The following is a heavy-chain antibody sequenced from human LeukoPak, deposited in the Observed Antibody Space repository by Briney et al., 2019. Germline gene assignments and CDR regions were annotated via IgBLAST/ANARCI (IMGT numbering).Heavy chain of an antibody. CDR2: IKSKADAGTT. D-gene: IGHD2/OR15-2a*01. J-gene: IGHJ3*02. Sequence: VKPGGSLRLSCAASGFNLTNAWMSWVRQAPGKGLEWVGRIKSKADAGTTDYAAPVKGRFTISRDDSKNTLYLQMNSLKTEDTAVYYCSTVDEDSSMAPIQGAFDIWAQGTMVTVSS. CDR3: STVDEDSSMAPIQGAFDI. CDR1: GFNLTNAW. V-gene: IGHV3-15*01.